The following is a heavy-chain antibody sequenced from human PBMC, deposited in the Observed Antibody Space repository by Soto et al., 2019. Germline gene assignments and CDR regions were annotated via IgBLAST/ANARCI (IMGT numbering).Heavy chain of an antibody. Sequence: GSLRLSCVASGFTFSSYSMSWVRQAPGKGLEWVSGFRAGGDDGTTYYADSVKGRFTISRDNSKNTLYLQMNSLGAEDTAVYYCARSLGSSRAFDYWGQGTLVTVSS. CDR3: ARSLGSSRAFDY. CDR2: FRAGGDDGTT. D-gene: IGHD6-6*01. V-gene: IGHV3-23*01. CDR1: GFTFSSYS. J-gene: IGHJ4*02.